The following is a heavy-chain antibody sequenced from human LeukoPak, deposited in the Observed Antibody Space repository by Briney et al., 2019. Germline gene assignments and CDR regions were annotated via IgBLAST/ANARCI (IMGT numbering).Heavy chain of an antibody. V-gene: IGHV4-34*01. CDR3: ARGHVGDIVVVPAATASDY. CDR2: INHSGST. D-gene: IGHD2-2*01. J-gene: IGHJ4*02. Sequence: SETPSLTCAVYGGSFSGYYWSWIRQPPGKGLEWIGEINHSGSTNYNPSLKSRVTISVDTSKNQFSLKLSSVTAADTAVYYCARGHVGDIVVVPAATASDYWGQGTLVTVSS. CDR1: GGSFSGYY.